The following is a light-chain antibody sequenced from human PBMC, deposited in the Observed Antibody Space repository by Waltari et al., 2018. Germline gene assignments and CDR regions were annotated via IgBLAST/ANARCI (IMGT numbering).Light chain of an antibody. V-gene: IGLV2-23*02. Sequence: QSALTQPSSVSGSPGQSITISCTGSNSYVGHYNLVSWYQQHPGKAPKLLLYEVNQRPSGVSSRFSGSKSGITASLTISGLQAEDEADFYCCSYAGSTTWLFGGGTRLTVL. CDR3: CSYAGSTTWL. J-gene: IGLJ2*01. CDR2: EVN. CDR1: NSYVGHYNL.